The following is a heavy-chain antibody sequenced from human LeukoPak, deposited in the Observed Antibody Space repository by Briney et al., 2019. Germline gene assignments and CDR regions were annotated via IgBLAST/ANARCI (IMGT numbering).Heavy chain of an antibody. CDR2: IYYSGST. CDR1: GGSISSYY. J-gene: IGHJ4*02. CDR3: AGRIAARRGGIYFDY. V-gene: IGHV4-59*01. Sequence: SETLSLTCTVSGGSISSYYWSWIRQPPGKGLEWIGYIYYSGSTNYNPSLKSRVTISVDTSKNQFSLKLSSATAADTAVYYCAGRIAARRGGIYFDYWGQGTLVTVSS. D-gene: IGHD6-6*01.